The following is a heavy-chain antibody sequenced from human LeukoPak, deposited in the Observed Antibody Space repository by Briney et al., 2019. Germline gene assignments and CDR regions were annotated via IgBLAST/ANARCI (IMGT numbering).Heavy chain of an antibody. CDR3: ARRAITMIVVATFDY. J-gene: IGHJ4*02. V-gene: IGHV4-39*01. D-gene: IGHD3-22*01. CDR2: IYYSGST. Sequence: SETLSLTCAVYDGSFSGYYWGWIRQPPGKGLEWIGSIYYSGSTYYNPSLKSRVTISVDTSKNQFSLKLSSVTAADTAVYYCARRAITMIVVATFDYWGQGTLVTVSS. CDR1: DGSFSGYY.